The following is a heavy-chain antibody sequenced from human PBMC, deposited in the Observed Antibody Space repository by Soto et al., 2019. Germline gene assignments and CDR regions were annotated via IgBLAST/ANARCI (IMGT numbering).Heavy chain of an antibody. V-gene: IGHV3-23*01. J-gene: IGHJ1*01. D-gene: IGHD3-22*01. CDR1: QFTFSTFA. CDR3: ARDRVESGYPEYFQH. CDR2: INEAGDST. Sequence: GGSLRLSCAASQFTFSTFAMSWVRQAPGKGLEWVSFINEAGDSTKYADSVKGRFTISRDNSKNTLYLQMNSLRAEDTAVYYCARDRVESGYPEYFQHWGQGTLVTVSS.